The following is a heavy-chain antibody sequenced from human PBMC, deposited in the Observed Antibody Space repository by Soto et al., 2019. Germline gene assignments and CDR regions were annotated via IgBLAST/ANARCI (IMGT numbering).Heavy chain of an antibody. Sequence: QVQLVQSGAEVKKPGASVKVSCKASGYTFSRYGISWVRQAPGQGLEWMGWISTYNGNTKYVQKFQGRVTMTTDTSTSTAYVELRSLRSDDTAVYYCARTSDGYELLGGDYCGQGTLVTVSS. D-gene: IGHD3-10*01. CDR1: GYTFSRYG. V-gene: IGHV1-18*01. CDR3: ARTSDGYELLGGDY. J-gene: IGHJ4*02. CDR2: ISTYNGNT.